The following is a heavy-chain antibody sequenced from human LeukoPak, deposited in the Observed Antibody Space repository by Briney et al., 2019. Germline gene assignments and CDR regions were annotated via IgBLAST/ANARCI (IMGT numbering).Heavy chain of an antibody. CDR1: GFTFSIYT. CDR3: ARAAPYYYDSSGYSAFDS. Sequence: GALRLSCAASGFTFSIYTMNWVRQAPGKGLAWVSYISTGSSTIHYADSVKGRFTISRDNAKNSLYLQMNSLRDEDTAVYYCARAAPYYYDSSGYSAFDSWGQGTMVTVSA. CDR2: ISTGSSTI. J-gene: IGHJ3*02. V-gene: IGHV3-48*02. D-gene: IGHD3-22*01.